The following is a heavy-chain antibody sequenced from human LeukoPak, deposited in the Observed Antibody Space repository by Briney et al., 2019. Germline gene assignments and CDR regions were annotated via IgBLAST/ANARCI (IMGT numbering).Heavy chain of an antibody. CDR2: IYYSGST. Sequence: SETLSLTCTVSGGSISSYYWSWIRQPPGEGLEWIGYIYYSGSTNYNPSLKRRVTISVDTSKNQFYLKLSSVSAADTAVYYCARGLTYYDFWSGYTYYMDVWGKGTTVTVSS. J-gene: IGHJ6*03. D-gene: IGHD3-3*01. CDR3: ARGLTYYDFWSGYTYYMDV. CDR1: GGSISSYY. V-gene: IGHV4-59*12.